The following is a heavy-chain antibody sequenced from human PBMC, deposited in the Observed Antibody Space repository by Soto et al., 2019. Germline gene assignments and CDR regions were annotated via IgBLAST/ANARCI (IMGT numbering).Heavy chain of an antibody. CDR1: GGSLSGYY. V-gene: IGHV4-34*01. CDR3: ARVGTLIAVCGIREHRDWFDS. D-gene: IGHD6-19*01. CDR2: INHSGST. Sequence: SETLSLTCAVYGGSLSGYYWSWIRQPPGKGLEWIGEINHSGSTNYNPSLKSRVTISVDTSKNQFSLKLSAVTAADTAVYYCARVGTLIAVCGIREHRDWFDSWGQGTSVTVSS. J-gene: IGHJ5*01.